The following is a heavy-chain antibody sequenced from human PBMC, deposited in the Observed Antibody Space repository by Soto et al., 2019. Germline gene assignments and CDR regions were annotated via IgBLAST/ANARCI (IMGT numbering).Heavy chain of an antibody. CDR1: GGSFSGYY. CDR3: ARDRRSYYGSGSYYWFDP. CDR2: INHSGST. Sequence: SETLSLTCAVYGGSFSGYYWSWIRQPPGKGLEWIGEINHSGSTNYNPSLKSRVTISVDTSKNQFSLKLSSVTAADTAVYYCARDRRSYYGSGSYYWFDPWGQGTLVTVSS. J-gene: IGHJ5*02. V-gene: IGHV4-34*01. D-gene: IGHD3-10*01.